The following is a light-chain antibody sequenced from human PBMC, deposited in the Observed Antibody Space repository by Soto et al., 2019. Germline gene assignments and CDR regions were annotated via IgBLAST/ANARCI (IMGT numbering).Light chain of an antibody. CDR2: EVS. Sequence: QSVLTQPPSASGSPGQSVTISCTGTSSDVGGYNYASWYQQHPGKAPKLMIYEVSKRPSGVPDRFSGSKSGNTASLTVSGLQAEDEADYYCSSYAGSTFYVFGTGTKVTVL. CDR3: SSYAGSTFYV. CDR1: SSDVGGYNY. V-gene: IGLV2-8*01. J-gene: IGLJ1*01.